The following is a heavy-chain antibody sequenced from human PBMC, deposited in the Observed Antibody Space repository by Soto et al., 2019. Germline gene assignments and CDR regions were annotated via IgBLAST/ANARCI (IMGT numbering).Heavy chain of an antibody. CDR1: GGTFSSYA. V-gene: IGHV1-69*13. D-gene: IGHD3-16*01. CDR3: ARERGRPAPPYYYGMDV. Sequence: SVKVSCKASGGTFSSYAISWVRQAPGQGLEWMGGIIPIFGTANYAQKFQGRVTITADESTSTAYMELSSLRSEDTAVYYCARERGRPAPPYYYGMDVWGQGTTVTVSS. CDR2: IIPIFGTA. J-gene: IGHJ6*02.